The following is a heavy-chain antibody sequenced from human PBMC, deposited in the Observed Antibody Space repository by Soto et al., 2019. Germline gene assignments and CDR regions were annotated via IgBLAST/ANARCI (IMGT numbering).Heavy chain of an antibody. Sequence: SETLSLTCTVSGGSISSGGYYWSWIRQHPGKGLEWIGYIYYSGSTYYNPSLKSRVTISVDASKNQFSLKLSSVTAADTAVYYCARGGSKPGYFDYWGQGTLVTVSS. V-gene: IGHV4-31*03. J-gene: IGHJ4*02. CDR1: GGSISSGGYY. CDR2: IYYSGST. D-gene: IGHD2-15*01. CDR3: ARGGSKPGYFDY.